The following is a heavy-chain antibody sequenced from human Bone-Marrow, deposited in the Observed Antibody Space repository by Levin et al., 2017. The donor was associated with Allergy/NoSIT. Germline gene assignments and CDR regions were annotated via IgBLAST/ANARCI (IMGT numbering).Heavy chain of an antibody. CDR2: ISYDGSNK. Sequence: GGSLRLSCAASGFTFSSYAMHWVRQAPGKGLEWVAVISYDGSNKYYADSVKGRFTISRDNSKNTLYLQMNSLRAEDTAVYYCARETRGSIAVASPTDYYYYYGMDVWGQGTTVTVSS. D-gene: IGHD6-19*01. CDR3: ARETRGSIAVASPTDYYYYYGMDV. J-gene: IGHJ6*02. CDR1: GFTFSSYA. V-gene: IGHV3-30*04.